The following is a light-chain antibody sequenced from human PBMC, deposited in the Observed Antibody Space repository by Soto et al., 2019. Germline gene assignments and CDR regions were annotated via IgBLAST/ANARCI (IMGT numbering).Light chain of an antibody. J-gene: IGKJ1*01. Sequence: ENVLTQSPGALSLSPGENASISCRASQSVTTYFAWYQQKHGQAPRLLIYDASKMATGIPARFSVSGSGTDFTLTISSLEPDDFAVYYCQQRGTWPPSFGQGTKVEIK. V-gene: IGKV3-11*01. CDR3: QQRGTWPPS. CDR2: DAS. CDR1: QSVTTY.